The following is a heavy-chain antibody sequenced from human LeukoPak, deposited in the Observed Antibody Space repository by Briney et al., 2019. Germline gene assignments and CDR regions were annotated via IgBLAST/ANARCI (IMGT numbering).Heavy chain of an antibody. Sequence: ASVKVSCKVSGYTLTELSMHWVRQAPGKGLEWMGGFDPEDGETIYAQKLQGRVTMTTDTSTSTAYMELRSLRSDDTAVYYCARDRGSGWYTDAFDIWGQGTMVTVSS. D-gene: IGHD6-19*01. CDR3: ARDRGSGWYTDAFDI. CDR1: GYTLTELS. V-gene: IGHV1-24*01. J-gene: IGHJ3*02. CDR2: FDPEDGET.